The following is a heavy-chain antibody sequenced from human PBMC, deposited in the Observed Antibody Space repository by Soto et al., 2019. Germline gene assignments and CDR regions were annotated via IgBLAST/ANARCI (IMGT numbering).Heavy chain of an antibody. Sequence: QVQLQQWGAGLLKPSETLSLTCAVYGGSFSGYYWSWIRQPPGKGLEWIGEINHSGSTNYNPSLKSRVTISVDTSKNQFSLKLSSVTAADTAVYYCARGRSTMDRGQNWFDPWGQGTLVTVSS. CDR1: GGSFSGYY. V-gene: IGHV4-34*01. CDR3: ARGRSTMDRGQNWFDP. CDR2: INHSGST. D-gene: IGHD3-10*01. J-gene: IGHJ5*02.